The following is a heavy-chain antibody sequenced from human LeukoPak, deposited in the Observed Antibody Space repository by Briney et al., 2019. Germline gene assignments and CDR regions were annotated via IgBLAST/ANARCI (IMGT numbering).Heavy chain of an antibody. CDR1: GFTFSSHW. V-gene: IGHV3-7*05. Sequence: GGSLRLSCAASGFTFSSHWMSWVRQAPGKGLEWVANIKPDGSDKYYVDSVKGRFTISRDNAKNSLYLQMNSLRAEDTAVYYCAKLPYGDYNHHWGQGTLVTVSS. CDR2: IKPDGSDK. D-gene: IGHD4-17*01. J-gene: IGHJ5*02. CDR3: AKLPYGDYNHH.